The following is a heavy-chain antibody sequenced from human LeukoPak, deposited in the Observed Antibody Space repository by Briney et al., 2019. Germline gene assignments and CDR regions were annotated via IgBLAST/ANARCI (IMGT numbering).Heavy chain of an antibody. CDR3: AKVDSIVGAIGYPRPYDY. D-gene: IGHD1-26*01. J-gene: IGHJ4*02. CDR1: GFTFSSYA. Sequence: GGSLRLSCAASGFTFSSYAMSWVRQAPGKGLEWVSAISGSGGSTYYADSVKGRFTISRDNSKNTLYLQMNSLRAEDTAVYYCAKVDSIVGAIGYPRPYDYWGQGTLVTVSS. V-gene: IGHV3-23*01. CDR2: ISGSGGST.